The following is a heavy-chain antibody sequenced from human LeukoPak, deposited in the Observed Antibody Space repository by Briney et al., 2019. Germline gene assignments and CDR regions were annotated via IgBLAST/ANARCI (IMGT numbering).Heavy chain of an antibody. CDR1: GFTFSAYG. CDR3: ARGGARDIWYFAY. CDR2: VRHDGRDK. Sequence: PGGSLRLSCEVSGFTFSAYGIHWVRQSPGKGLEWVAFVRHDGRDKFYADSVKGRFIVSKDNSRTTQQWQMNSLRSEDTAVYFCARGGARDIWYFAYWGQGIRVTVSS. V-gene: IGHV3-30*02. J-gene: IGHJ4*02. D-gene: IGHD2-21*01.